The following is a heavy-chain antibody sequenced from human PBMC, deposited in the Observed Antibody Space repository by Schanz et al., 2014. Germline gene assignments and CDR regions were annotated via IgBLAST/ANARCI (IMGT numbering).Heavy chain of an antibody. CDR3: ARDLIAAAESWFDP. J-gene: IGHJ5*02. CDR2: ISPTNGNT. CDR1: GYTLKDHA. V-gene: IGHV1-3*01. D-gene: IGHD6-13*01. Sequence: QVQLVQSGPEVKKPGASVKVSCQASGYTLKDHAMHWVRQAPGQSLEWLAWISPTNGNTHYSPRLNGRVSISSDTAASTVYLHFSSLKSDDTAVYYCARDLIAAAESWFDPWGQGTPITVSS.